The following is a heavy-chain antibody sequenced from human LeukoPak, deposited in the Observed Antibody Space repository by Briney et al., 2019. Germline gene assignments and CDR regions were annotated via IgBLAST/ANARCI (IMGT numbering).Heavy chain of an antibody. CDR2: IYYTGGT. J-gene: IGHJ3*02. D-gene: IGHD2-2*01. CDR3: ARKYCSATSCSHGFDI. V-gene: IGHV4-39*07. CDR1: GGSITSSSYY. Sequence: PSETLSLTCSVSGGSITSSSYYWAWIRQPPEKGLEWIGSIYYTGGTYYNPSLESRVTISVDTSKKQFSLRLTSVTAADTAVYFCARKYCSATSCSHGFDIWAQGTMVTVSS.